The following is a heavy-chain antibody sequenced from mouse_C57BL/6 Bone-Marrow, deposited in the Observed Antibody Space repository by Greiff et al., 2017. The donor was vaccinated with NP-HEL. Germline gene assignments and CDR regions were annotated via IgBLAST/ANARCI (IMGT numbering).Heavy chain of an antibody. Sequence: ESGPGLVKPSQSLSLTCSVTGYSITSGYYWNWIRQFPGNKLEWMGYISYDGSNNYNPSLKNRISITRDTSKNQFFLKLNSVTTEDTATYYCARAGGYGYDEMDYWGQGTSVTVSS. CDR2: ISYDGSN. D-gene: IGHD2-2*01. J-gene: IGHJ4*01. V-gene: IGHV3-6*01. CDR1: GYSITSGYY. CDR3: ARAGGYGYDEMDY.